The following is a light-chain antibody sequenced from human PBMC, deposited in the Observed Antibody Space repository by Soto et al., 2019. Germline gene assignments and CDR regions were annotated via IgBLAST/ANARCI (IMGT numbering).Light chain of an antibody. V-gene: IGKV1-12*01. CDR3: QQANSFPRT. Sequence: DIQMTQSPSSVSASVGDRVTITCRASQDISSWLAGYQQKPGKAPKLLIYAASNLQRGVPSRFSGSGSGTDFTLTISSLQPEDCATYYCQQANSFPRTFGQGTKVEIK. CDR2: AAS. J-gene: IGKJ1*01. CDR1: QDISSW.